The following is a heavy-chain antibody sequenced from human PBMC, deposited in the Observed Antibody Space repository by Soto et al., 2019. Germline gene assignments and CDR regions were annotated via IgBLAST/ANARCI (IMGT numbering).Heavy chain of an antibody. Sequence: ASVKVSCKASGYTLAELSMHWVRQAPGKRLEWMGGFDPEDGETIYAQKFQGRVTMTEDTSTDTAYMELSSLRSEDTAVYYCTTGEVPAARVWEIDFDNWGQGTLVTVSS. J-gene: IGHJ4*02. V-gene: IGHV1-24*01. CDR2: FDPEDGET. CDR3: TTGEVPAARVWEIDFDN. CDR1: GYTLAELS. D-gene: IGHD2-2*01.